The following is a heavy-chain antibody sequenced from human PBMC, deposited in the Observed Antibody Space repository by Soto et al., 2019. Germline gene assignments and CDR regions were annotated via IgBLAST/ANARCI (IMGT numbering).Heavy chain of an antibody. CDR2: ISGSGIST. J-gene: IGHJ4*02. CDR3: AKEKDFDFWSAYSTN. V-gene: IGHV3-23*01. CDR1: GFTFSSYA. Sequence: GGSLRLSCAASGFTFSSYAMSWVRQAPGKGLEWVSAISGSGISTYYADSVKGRFTISRDNSKNTLYLQMNSLRAEDTAVFFCAKEKDFDFWSAYSTNWGQGTLVTVSS. D-gene: IGHD3-3*01.